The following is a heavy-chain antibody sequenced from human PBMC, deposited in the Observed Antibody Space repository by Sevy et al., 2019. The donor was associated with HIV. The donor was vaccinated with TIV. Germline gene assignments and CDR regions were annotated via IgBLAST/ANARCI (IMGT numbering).Heavy chain of an antibody. CDR3: AKSHIAAAGIFYTDV. CDR1: GFTFSSYG. CDR2: IRFDGSSE. V-gene: IGHV3-30*02. D-gene: IGHD6-13*01. Sequence: GGSLRLSCAASGFTFSSYGMDWVRQAPGKGLEWVAFIRFDGSSEYHADSVKGRFTISRDNSKNTLYLQMNSPRAEDTAVYYCAKSHIAAAGIFYTDVWGKGTTVTVSS. J-gene: IGHJ6*03.